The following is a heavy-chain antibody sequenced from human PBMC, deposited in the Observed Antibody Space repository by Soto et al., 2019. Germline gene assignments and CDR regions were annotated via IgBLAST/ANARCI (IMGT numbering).Heavy chain of an antibody. CDR1: GFTFSSYA. CDR3: AKDLHIVVVPAAFFDE. D-gene: IGHD2-2*01. V-gene: IGHV3-23*01. CDR2: ISGSGGST. Sequence: PGGSLRLSCAASGFTFSSYAMSWVRQAPGKGLEWVSAISGSGGSTYYADSVKGRFTISRDNSKNTLYLQMNSLRAEDTAVYYCAKDLHIVVVPAAFFDEWGQGSLVTVS. J-gene: IGHJ4*02.